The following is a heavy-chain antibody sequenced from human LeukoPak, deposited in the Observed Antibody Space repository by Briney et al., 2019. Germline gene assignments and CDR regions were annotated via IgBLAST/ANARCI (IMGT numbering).Heavy chain of an antibody. J-gene: IGHJ5*02. CDR3: ARRGVSIAAAGTWWFDP. D-gene: IGHD6-13*01. CDR2: INHSAST. V-gene: IGHV4-34*01. CDR1: GGSLSGYY. Sequence: SETLSLTCAVYGGSLSGYYWSWIRQPPGKGLEWIGEINHSASTNYNPSLKSRVTISVDTSKNQFSLKLSSVTAADTAVYYCARRGVSIAAAGTWWFDPWGQGTLVTVSS.